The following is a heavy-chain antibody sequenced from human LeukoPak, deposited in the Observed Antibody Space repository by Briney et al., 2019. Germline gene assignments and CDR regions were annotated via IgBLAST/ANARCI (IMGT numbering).Heavy chain of an antibody. Sequence: PGGSLRLSCAASGFTFSSYAMSWVRQAPGKGLEWVSAISGSGGSTYYADSVKGRFTISRDNSKNTLYLQMNSLRAEDTAVYYCAKGGKSSRLTIFGVVRPYYFDYWGQGTLVTVSS. CDR2: ISGSGGST. J-gene: IGHJ4*02. CDR1: GFTFSSYA. D-gene: IGHD3-3*01. CDR3: AKGGKSSRLTIFGVVRPYYFDY. V-gene: IGHV3-23*01.